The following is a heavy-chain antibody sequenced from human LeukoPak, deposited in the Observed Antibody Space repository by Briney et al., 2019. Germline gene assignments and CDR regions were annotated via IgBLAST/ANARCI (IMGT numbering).Heavy chain of an antibody. J-gene: IGHJ4*02. CDR1: GLTFSSYG. D-gene: IGHD3-10*01. CDR3: AKGAGFSDY. Sequence: PGGSLRLSCAASGLTFSSYGMHWVRQAPGKGLEWVAVISYDGSNKYYADSVKGRFTISRDNSKNTLCLQMNSLRAEDTAVYYCAKGAGFSDYWGQGTLVTVSS. CDR2: ISYDGSNK. V-gene: IGHV3-30*18.